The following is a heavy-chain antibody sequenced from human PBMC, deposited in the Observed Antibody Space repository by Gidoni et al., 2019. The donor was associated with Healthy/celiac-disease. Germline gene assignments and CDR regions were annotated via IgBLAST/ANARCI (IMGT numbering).Heavy chain of an antibody. V-gene: IGHV1-46*01. CDR3: ARVMAAAGYDNWFDP. CDR1: GYTFPNYY. CDR2: INPRGGST. Sequence: QVQLVPSVAEVKQPGASVQLSCKASGYTFPNYYMHGVRQAPGQGLEGMGIINPRGGSTSYAQKVQGRGTMTRDTSTSTVYMERSSLRSEDTAVYYCARVMAAAGYDNWFDPWGQGTLVTVSS. J-gene: IGHJ5*02. D-gene: IGHD6-13*01.